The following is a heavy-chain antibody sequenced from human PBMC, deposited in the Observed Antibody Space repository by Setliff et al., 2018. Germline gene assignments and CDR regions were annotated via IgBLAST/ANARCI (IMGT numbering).Heavy chain of an antibody. CDR3: ARDGSYYDRGGNRTWFFDL. V-gene: IGHV4-31*03. CDR2: IYYTGST. CDR1: GGSINSGDYF. J-gene: IGHJ2*01. D-gene: IGHD3-22*01. Sequence: SETLSLTCTVSGGSINSGDYFWSWFRQLPGKGLEWIGYIYYTGSTHYNPSLKSRLTMSVDTSKNQFSLNLKSVTAAGTAVYFCARDGSYYDRGGNRTWFFDLWGRGTLVTSPQ.